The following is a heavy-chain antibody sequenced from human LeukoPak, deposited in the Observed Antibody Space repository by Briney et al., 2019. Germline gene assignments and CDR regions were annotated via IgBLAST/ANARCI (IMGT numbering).Heavy chain of an antibody. Sequence: ASVKVSCKASGYTFTSYAMHWVRQAPGQRLEWMGWINAGNGNTKYSQKFQGRVTMTTDTSTSTAYMELRSLRSDDTAVYYCARDLDRSLGYCSSTSCLPFDYWGQGTLVTVSS. CDR1: GYTFTSYA. CDR2: INAGNGNT. D-gene: IGHD2-2*01. V-gene: IGHV1-3*01. CDR3: ARDLDRSLGYCSSTSCLPFDY. J-gene: IGHJ4*02.